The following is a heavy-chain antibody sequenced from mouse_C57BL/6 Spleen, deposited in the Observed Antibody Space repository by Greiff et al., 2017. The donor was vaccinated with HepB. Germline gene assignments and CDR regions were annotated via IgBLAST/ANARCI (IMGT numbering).Heavy chain of an antibody. CDR2: ISSGGSYT. CDR3: ARPITTVVAPPFAY. D-gene: IGHD1-1*01. V-gene: IGHV5-6*01. CDR1: GFTFSSYG. J-gene: IGHJ3*01. Sequence: EVMLVESGGDLVKPGGSLKLSCAASGFTFSSYGMSWVRQTPDKRLEWVATISSGGSYTYYPDSVKGRFTISRDNAKNTLYLQMSSLKSEDTAMYYCARPITTVVAPPFAYWGQGTLVTVSA.